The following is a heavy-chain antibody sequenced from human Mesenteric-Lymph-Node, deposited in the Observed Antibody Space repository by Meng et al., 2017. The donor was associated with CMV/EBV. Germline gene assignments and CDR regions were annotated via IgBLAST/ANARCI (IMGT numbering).Heavy chain of an antibody. CDR3: ASHGMVYAHLDY. CDR2: IYYSGST. D-gene: IGHD2-8*01. V-gene: IGHV4-31*03. CDR1: GGSISSGGYY. J-gene: IGHJ4*02. Sequence: LRLSCTVSGGSISSGGYYWSWIRQHPGKGLEWIGYIYYSGSTYYNPSLKSRVTISVDTSKNQFSLKLSSVTAADTAVYYCASHGMVYAHLDYWGQGTLVTVSS.